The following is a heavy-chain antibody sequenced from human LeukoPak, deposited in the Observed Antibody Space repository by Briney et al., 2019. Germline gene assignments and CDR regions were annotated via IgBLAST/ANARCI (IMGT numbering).Heavy chain of an antibody. J-gene: IGHJ4*02. V-gene: IGHV3-74*01. D-gene: IGHD3-22*01. Sequence: PGGSLRLSCAASGFTFSIYWMHWVRQAPGKGLVWISRFNGDGSITNYADSVKGRFTISRDNAKNTLYLEMSSLRAEDTAVYYCARDLYSDTSGYYQALDYWGQGTLVTVSS. CDR1: GFTFSIYW. CDR2: FNGDGSIT. CDR3: ARDLYSDTSGYYQALDY.